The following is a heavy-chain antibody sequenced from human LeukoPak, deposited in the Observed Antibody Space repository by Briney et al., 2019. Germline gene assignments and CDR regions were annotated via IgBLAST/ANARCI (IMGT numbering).Heavy chain of an antibody. CDR2: INHSGST. CDR1: GGSFSGYY. CDR3: ASRSPYYDFWSGYY. J-gene: IGHJ6*02. D-gene: IGHD3-3*01. Sequence: SETLSLTCAVYGGSFSGYYWSWIRQPPGKGLEWIGEINHSGSTNYNPSLKSRVTIPVDTSKNQFSLKLSSVTAADTAVYYCASRSPYYDFWSGYYWGQGTTVTVSS. V-gene: IGHV4-34*01.